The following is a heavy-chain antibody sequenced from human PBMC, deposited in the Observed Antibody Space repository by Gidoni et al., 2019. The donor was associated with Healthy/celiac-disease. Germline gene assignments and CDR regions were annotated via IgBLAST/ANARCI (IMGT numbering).Heavy chain of an antibody. Sequence: QVQLVESGGGVVQPGRSLRLSCPASAFPFRSYGMHWVRQAPGKGLEGVGVIWYDGSNKYYADSVKGRFTISRDNSKNTLYLQMNSLRAEDTAVYYCARGAIVGAIYYYGMDVWGQGTTVTVSS. J-gene: IGHJ6*02. D-gene: IGHD1-26*01. CDR3: ARGAIVGAIYYYGMDV. V-gene: IGHV3-33*01. CDR2: IWYDGSNK. CDR1: AFPFRSYG.